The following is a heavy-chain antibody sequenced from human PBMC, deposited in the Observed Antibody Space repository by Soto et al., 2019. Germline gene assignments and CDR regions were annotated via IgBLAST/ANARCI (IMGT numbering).Heavy chain of an antibody. V-gene: IGHV4-30-4*01. CDR1: GGSISSGDYY. Sequence: SETLSLTCTVSGGSISSGDYYWSWIRQPPGKGLEWIGYIYYSGSTYYNPSLKSRVTISVDTSKNQFSLKLSSVTAADTAVYYCARVSVVTACDYWGQGTLVTVSS. CDR3: ARVSVVTACDY. J-gene: IGHJ4*02. D-gene: IGHD2-21*02. CDR2: IYYSGST.